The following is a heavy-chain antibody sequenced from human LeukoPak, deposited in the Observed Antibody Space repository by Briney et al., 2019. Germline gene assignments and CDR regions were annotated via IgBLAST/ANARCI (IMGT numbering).Heavy chain of an antibody. CDR1: GFTFSSYW. CDR3: ATDGRSSGWYGFDY. V-gene: IGHV3-21*01. CDR2: ITSPVGRM. J-gene: IGHJ4*02. D-gene: IGHD6-19*01. Sequence: TGGSLRLSCAASGFTFSSYWMHWVRQAPGKGLEWVSSITSPVGRMYYADSLKGRITISRDNARSTLYLQMNSLRAEDTAVYYCATDGRSSGWYGFDYWGQGILVTVSS.